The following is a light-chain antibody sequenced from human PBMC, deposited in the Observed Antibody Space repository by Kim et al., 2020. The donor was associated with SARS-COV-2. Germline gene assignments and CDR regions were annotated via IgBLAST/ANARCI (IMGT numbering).Light chain of an antibody. J-gene: IGKJ4*01. V-gene: IGKV3-11*01. CDR2: DA. CDR1: RSRSGY. CDR3: QQHNNWPPT. Sequence: SLPRGEPALLCSAASRSRSGYCGWCQQPPGAPPRLLNGDATRATGIPARFSGSGSGTDFTLTISSLEPEDSAFYYCQQHNNWPPTFGEGTKVDIK.